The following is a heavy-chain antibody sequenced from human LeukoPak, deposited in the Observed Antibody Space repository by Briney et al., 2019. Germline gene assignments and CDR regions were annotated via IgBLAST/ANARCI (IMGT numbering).Heavy chain of an antibody. V-gene: IGHV1-8*02. Sequence: ASVKVSCKASGYTFTSYYMHWVRQAPGQGLEWMGWMNPNSGNTGYVQKFQGRVIMTRDTSISTAYMELSSLTSEDTAVYFCARDRVGVGGNGWENWGQGTLVTVSS. D-gene: IGHD6-19*01. CDR3: ARDRVGVGGNGWEN. CDR2: MNPNSGNT. J-gene: IGHJ4*02. CDR1: GYTFTSYY.